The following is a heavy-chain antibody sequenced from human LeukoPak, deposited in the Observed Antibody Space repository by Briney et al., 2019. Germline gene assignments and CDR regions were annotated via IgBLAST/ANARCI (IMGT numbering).Heavy chain of an antibody. V-gene: IGHV1-8*01. CDR1: GYTFTSYD. CDR2: MNPNSGNT. J-gene: IGHJ6*02. CDR3: ARVVIAPSGEGYSSGWFYYYYGMDV. D-gene: IGHD6-19*01. Sequence: GASVKVSCKASGYTFTSYDINWVRQPTGQGLEWMGWMNPNSGNTDYAQKFQGRVTMTRNTSISTAYMELSSLRSEDTAVYYCARVVIAPSGEGYSSGWFYYYYGMDVWGQGTTVTVSS.